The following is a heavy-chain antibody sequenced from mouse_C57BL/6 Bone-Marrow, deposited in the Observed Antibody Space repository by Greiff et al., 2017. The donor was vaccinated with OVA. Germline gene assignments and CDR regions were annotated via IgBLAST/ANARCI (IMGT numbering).Heavy chain of an antibody. V-gene: IGHV1-19*01. Sequence: EVQLQQSGPVLVKPGASVKMSCKASGYTFTDYYMNWVKQSHGKSLEWIGVINPYNGGTSYNQKFKGKATLTVDKSSSTAYMELNSLTSEDSAVDYCAIPLYYYGSSYFDYWGQGTTLTVSS. CDR3: AIPLYYYGSSYFDY. D-gene: IGHD1-1*01. J-gene: IGHJ2*01. CDR1: GYTFTDYY. CDR2: INPYNGGT.